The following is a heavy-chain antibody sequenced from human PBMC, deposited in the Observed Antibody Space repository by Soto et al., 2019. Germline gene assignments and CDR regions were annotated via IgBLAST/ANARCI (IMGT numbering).Heavy chain of an antibody. Sequence: EVQLLESGGGLVQPGGSLRLSCAASGFTFSSYAMNWVRQAPGKGLEWVSVISGSGGGTYYADAVKGRFTISRDNSKNTLYLQMNSLRAEDTAVYYCAKRTVGWYFDLWGRGTLVTVSS. CDR2: ISGSGGGT. V-gene: IGHV3-23*01. J-gene: IGHJ2*01. D-gene: IGHD4-17*01. CDR3: AKRTVGWYFDL. CDR1: GFTFSSYA.